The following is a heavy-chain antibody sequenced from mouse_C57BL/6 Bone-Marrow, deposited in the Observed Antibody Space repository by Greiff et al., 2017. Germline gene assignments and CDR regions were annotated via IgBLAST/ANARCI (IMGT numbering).Heavy chain of an antibody. CDR1: GYTFTEYT. CDR2: FYPGSGSI. J-gene: IGHJ2*01. CDR3: ARHGIFYYYGSSYDYFDY. D-gene: IGHD1-1*01. V-gene: IGHV1-62-2*01. Sequence: VQLQQSGAELVKPGASVKLSCKASGYTFTEYTIHWVKQRSGQGLEWIGWFYPGSGSIKYNEKFKDKATLTADKSSSTVYMELSSMTSEDSAVYVCARHGIFYYYGSSYDYFDYWGQGTTLTVSS.